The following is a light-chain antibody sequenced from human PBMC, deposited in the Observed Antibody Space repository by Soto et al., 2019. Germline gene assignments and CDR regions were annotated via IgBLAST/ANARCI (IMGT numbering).Light chain of an antibody. J-gene: IGLJ1*01. V-gene: IGLV2-8*01. Sequence: QSALTQPPSASGSPGQSVTISCTGTSSDVGAYNYVSWYQHRPGKAPKLMIYEVTKRPSGVPDRFSGAKSGNTASLTVSGLQAQDEAEYYCTSHAGTNNFPYVFGTGTKLTV. CDR1: SSDVGAYNY. CDR2: EVT. CDR3: TSHAGTNNFPYV.